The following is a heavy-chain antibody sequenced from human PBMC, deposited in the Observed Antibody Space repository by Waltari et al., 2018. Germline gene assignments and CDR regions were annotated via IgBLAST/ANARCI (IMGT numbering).Heavy chain of an antibody. CDR3: APLPGGSGQTFDY. CDR1: GYTFMDYF. J-gene: IGHJ4*02. Sequence: EVELVQSGAEVKKPGATVKISCKASGYTFMDYFMHWVQQAPVKGLEWMGRIDPEECETVYSEKFQGRVTITADPSTDTAYRELRSLTSGDTAVYYCAPLPGGSGQTFDYWGQGTLVTVSS. CDR2: IDPEECET. D-gene: IGHD3-10*01. V-gene: IGHV1-69-2*01.